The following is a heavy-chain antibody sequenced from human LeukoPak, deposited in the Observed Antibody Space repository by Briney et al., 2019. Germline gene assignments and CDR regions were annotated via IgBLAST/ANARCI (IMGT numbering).Heavy chain of an antibody. Sequence: GGSLRLSCAASGFTFSSYWMHWVRQAPGKGLVWVSRINSDGSSTSYADSVKGRFTISRDNAKNTLYLQMNSLRAEDTAVYYCAREGYSSGWQYYYYYMDVWGKGTTVTVSS. CDR3: AREGYSSGWQYYYYYMDV. CDR2: INSDGSST. D-gene: IGHD6-19*01. CDR1: GFTFSSYW. J-gene: IGHJ6*03. V-gene: IGHV3-74*01.